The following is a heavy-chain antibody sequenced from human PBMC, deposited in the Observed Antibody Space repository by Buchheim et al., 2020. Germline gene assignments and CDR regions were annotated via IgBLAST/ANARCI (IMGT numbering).Heavy chain of an antibody. CDR2: ISYDGNNK. J-gene: IGHJ4*02. CDR3: ARDLEGYCTSTSCYGDTLDY. V-gene: IGHV3-30-3*01. D-gene: IGHD2-2*01. CDR1: GFTFSSYA. Sequence: QVQLVESGGGVVQPGRSLRLSCAASGFTFSSYAMHWVRQAPGKGLEWVAVISYDGNNKYYADSVKGRFTISREHSKNTLYLQMNSLRAEDTAVYYCARDLEGYCTSTSCYGDTLDYWGQGTL.